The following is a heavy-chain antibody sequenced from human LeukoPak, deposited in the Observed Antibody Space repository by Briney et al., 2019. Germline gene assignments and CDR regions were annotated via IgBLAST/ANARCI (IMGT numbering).Heavy chain of an antibody. V-gene: IGHV1-46*01. CDR1: GYTFTSYY. Sequence: ASVKVSCKASGYTFTSYYMHWVRQAPGQGLEWMGIINPSGGSTSYAQKFQGRVTMTRDTSTSTVYMELSSLRSEDTAVYYCARPVYYYDSSGNDAFDIWGQGTMVTVSS. CDR2: INPSGGST. D-gene: IGHD3-22*01. J-gene: IGHJ3*02. CDR3: ARPVYYYDSSGNDAFDI.